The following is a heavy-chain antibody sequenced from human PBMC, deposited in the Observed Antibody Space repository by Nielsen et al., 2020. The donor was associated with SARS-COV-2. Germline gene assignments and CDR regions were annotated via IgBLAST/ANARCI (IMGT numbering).Heavy chain of an antibody. CDR2: IYPGDSDT. Sequence: GESLKISCKGSGYSFTSYWIGWVRQMPGKGLEWMGIIYPGDSDTRYSPSFQGQVTISADKSISTAYLQWSSLKASDTAMYYCARDGYNQGYYYGMDVWGQGTTVTVSS. CDR1: GYSFTSYW. D-gene: IGHD5-24*01. J-gene: IGHJ6*02. V-gene: IGHV5-51*01. CDR3: ARDGYNQGYYYGMDV.